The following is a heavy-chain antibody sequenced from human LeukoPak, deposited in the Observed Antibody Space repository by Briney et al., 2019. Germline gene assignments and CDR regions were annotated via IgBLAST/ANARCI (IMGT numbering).Heavy chain of an antibody. CDR2: ISWNSGSI. CDR3: AKDPYYYDSSGYLDY. J-gene: IGHJ4*02. D-gene: IGHD3-22*01. V-gene: IGHV3-9*01. Sequence: GGSLRLSCAASGFTFDDYAMHWVRQAPGKGLEWVSGISWNSGSIGYADSVKGRFTISRDNAKSSLYLQMNSLRAEDTALYYCAKDPYYYDSSGYLDYWGQGTLVTVSS. CDR1: GFTFDDYA.